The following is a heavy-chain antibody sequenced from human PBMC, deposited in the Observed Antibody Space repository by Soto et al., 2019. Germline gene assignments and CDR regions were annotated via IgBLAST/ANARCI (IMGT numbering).Heavy chain of an antibody. J-gene: IGHJ4*02. V-gene: IGHV1-18*01. CDR2: ISAYNGNT. D-gene: IGHD3-3*01. Sequence: GASVKVSCKASGYTFTNYGISWVRQAPGQGLEWMGWISAYNGNTNYAQKLQGRLTMTTDTSTSTAYMELRSLRSDDTAVYYCSRDYYDFWSGYHVPPPIDCWGQGTLVTVSS. CDR3: SRDYYDFWSGYHVPPPIDC. CDR1: GYTFTNYG.